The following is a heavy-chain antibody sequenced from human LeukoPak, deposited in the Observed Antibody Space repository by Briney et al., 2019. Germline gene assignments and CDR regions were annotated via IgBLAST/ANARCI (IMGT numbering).Heavy chain of an antibody. Sequence: GGSLRLSCAASGFTFSSYWMSWVRQAPGKGLEWVANIKEDGSGKYYVDSVKGRFTISRDNAKNSLYLQMNSLRAEDTAVYYCARELVIAEEGAFDIWGQGTMVTVSS. CDR1: GFTFSSYW. CDR3: ARELVIAEEGAFDI. CDR2: IKEDGSGK. J-gene: IGHJ3*02. D-gene: IGHD3-22*01. V-gene: IGHV3-7*01.